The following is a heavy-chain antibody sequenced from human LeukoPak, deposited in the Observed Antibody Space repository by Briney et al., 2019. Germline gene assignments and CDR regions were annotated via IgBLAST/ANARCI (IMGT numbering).Heavy chain of an antibody. J-gene: IGHJ4*02. D-gene: IGHD3-9*01. CDR1: GDSISPYQ. CDR3: AKGRKDFDTNLGPFDS. Sequence: SETLSLTCTVSGDSISPYQWSWIRQSPGKGLEWLGYVHDSAGTIYNPSLKSRVTISVGTSKTQFSLKVTSVTTADTAVYYCAKGRKDFDTNLGPFDSWGQGILVTVPS. CDR2: VHDSAGT. V-gene: IGHV4-59*01.